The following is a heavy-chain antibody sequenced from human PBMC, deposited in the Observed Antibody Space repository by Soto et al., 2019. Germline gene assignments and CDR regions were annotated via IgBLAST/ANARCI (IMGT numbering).Heavy chain of an antibody. CDR2: ISSSSSYI. CDR3: ARGGRHSNSRYYYYYYYMDV. J-gene: IGHJ6*03. D-gene: IGHD4-4*01. CDR1: GFTFSSYS. Sequence: PGGSLRLSCAASGFTFSSYSMNWVRQAPGKGLEWVSSISSSSSYIYYADSVEGRFTISRDNAKNSLYLQMNSLRAEDTAVYYCARGGRHSNSRYYYYYYYMDVWGKGTTVTVSS. V-gene: IGHV3-21*01.